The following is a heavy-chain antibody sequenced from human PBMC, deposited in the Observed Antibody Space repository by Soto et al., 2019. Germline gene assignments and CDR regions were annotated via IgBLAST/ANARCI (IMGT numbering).Heavy chain of an antibody. CDR3: AGGRGLGDAFDP. CDR2: INGGNGHT. CDR1: GDTLSSYT. Sequence: QVQFVQSGAEVKKPGASVRISCATSGDTLSSYTIHWLRQAPGQRREWMGWINGGNGHTKYSQNFQGTVTLTRDTYANVVYMEVRDQRYEHTAGYYCAGGRGLGDAFDPWGQGTLVTVSS. V-gene: IGHV1-3*01. D-gene: IGHD2-15*01. J-gene: IGHJ5*02.